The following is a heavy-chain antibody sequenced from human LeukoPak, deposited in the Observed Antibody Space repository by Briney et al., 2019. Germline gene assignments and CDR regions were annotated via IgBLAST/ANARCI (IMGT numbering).Heavy chain of an antibody. CDR1: GFTFSTYA. D-gene: IGHD4-17*01. J-gene: IGHJ4*02. V-gene: IGHV3-23*01. CDR3: AKQYTVTTPRYFDY. CDR2: ISGSGGST. Sequence: SGGSLRLSCAASGFTFSTYAVNWVRQAPGKGLEWVSAISGSGGSTYYADSVKGRFTISRDNSKNTLYLQMNSLGAEDTAVYYCAKQYTVTTPRYFDYWGQGTLVTVSS.